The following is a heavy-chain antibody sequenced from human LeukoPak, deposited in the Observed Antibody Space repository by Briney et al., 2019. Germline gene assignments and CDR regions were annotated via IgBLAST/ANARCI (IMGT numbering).Heavy chain of an antibody. CDR1: GGSISSSYY. Sequence: SETLSLTCTVSGGSISSSYYWGWVRQPPGKGLEWIGSIYYSGTTYYNPSLKSRGTISLDKSKNQFSLRLTSVTAADTAIYYCARDILIAVSGYWGQGTLVTVSS. V-gene: IGHV4-39*07. CDR3: ARDILIAVSGY. J-gene: IGHJ4*02. CDR2: IYYSGTT. D-gene: IGHD6-19*01.